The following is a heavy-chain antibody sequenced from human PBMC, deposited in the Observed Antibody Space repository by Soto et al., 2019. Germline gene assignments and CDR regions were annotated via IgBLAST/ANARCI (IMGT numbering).Heavy chain of an antibody. J-gene: IGHJ6*02. CDR1: GESFSGYY. Sequence: QVQLQQWGAGLLKPSETLSLGCAVYGESFSGYYWNWIRQPPGKGLEWIGEINDFGSTNYKPSLPSRVTISVDTPKKQFSLRLSSVTAADAAVYYCARRRRGITMVRGTYAMDVWGQGTTVTVSS. CDR3: ARRRRGITMVRGTYAMDV. CDR2: INDFGST. D-gene: IGHD3-10*01. V-gene: IGHV4-34*01.